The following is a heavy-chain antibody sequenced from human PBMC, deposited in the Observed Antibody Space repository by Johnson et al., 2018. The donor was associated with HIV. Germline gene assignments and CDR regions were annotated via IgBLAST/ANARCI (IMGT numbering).Heavy chain of an antibody. J-gene: IGHJ3*02. V-gene: IGHV3-30*03. CDR3: ARDQFMSGGYCSGGSCYSQPSGI. Sequence: QEQLVESGGGVVQPGRSLRLSCAASGFTFSSYGMHWVRQAPGKGLEWVAVISYDGSNKYYADSVKGRFTVSRDNSKNTLYLLMNSLRPEYTAVYYCARDQFMSGGYCSGGSCYSQPSGIWGQGTMVTVSS. D-gene: IGHD2-15*01. CDR1: GFTFSSYG. CDR2: ISYDGSNK.